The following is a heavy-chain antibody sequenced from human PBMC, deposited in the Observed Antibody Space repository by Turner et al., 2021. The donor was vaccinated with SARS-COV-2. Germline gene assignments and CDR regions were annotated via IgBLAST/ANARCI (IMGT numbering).Heavy chain of an antibody. CDR3: AKMASSSWYFDY. V-gene: IGHV3-7*03. Sequence: EVQLLESGGGLVQPGGSLRLYFADSGFTFSSYWMSWVRQAPGKGLEWVANIKQDGSEKFYVDSVKGRFTISRDNAKNSLYLQMNSLRAEDTAVYYCAKMASSSWYFDYWGQGTLVTVSS. J-gene: IGHJ4*02. CDR1: GFTFSSYW. D-gene: IGHD6-13*01. CDR2: IKQDGSEK.